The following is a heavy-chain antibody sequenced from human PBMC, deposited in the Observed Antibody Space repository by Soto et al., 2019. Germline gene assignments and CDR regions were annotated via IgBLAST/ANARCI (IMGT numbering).Heavy chain of an antibody. V-gene: IGHV4-30-2*01. CDR3: ARQPYYGEHNEGCFDP. CDR1: GGSISSGGYS. J-gene: IGHJ5*02. CDR2: IYHSGST. Sequence: PSETLSLTCGVSGGSISSGGYSWSWIRQPPGKGLEWIGYIYHSGSTYYNPSLKSRVIISVNRSKNQFSRKLSSVTAADTAVYYCARQPYYGEHNEGCFDPWGHGTLVTLSS. D-gene: IGHD4-17*01.